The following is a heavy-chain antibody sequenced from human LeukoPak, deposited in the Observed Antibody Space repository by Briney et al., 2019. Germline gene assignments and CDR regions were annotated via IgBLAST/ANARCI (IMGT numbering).Heavy chain of an antibody. J-gene: IGHJ4*02. CDR3: AVYCSSTSCYHY. D-gene: IGHD2-2*01. Sequence: GGSLRLSCAASGFTFSSYEMNWVRQAPGKGLEWVSYISSSGSTIYYADSVKGRFTISRDSAKNSLYLQMNSLRAEDTAVYYCAVYCSSTSCYHYWGQGTLVTVSS. CDR1: GFTFSSYE. CDR2: ISSSGSTI. V-gene: IGHV3-48*03.